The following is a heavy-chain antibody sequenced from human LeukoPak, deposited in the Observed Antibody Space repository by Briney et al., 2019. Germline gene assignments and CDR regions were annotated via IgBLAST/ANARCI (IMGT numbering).Heavy chain of an antibody. Sequence: SETLSLTCAVYGESFSGYYWSWIRQPPGRGLEWIGEINHSGNTNYNPSLKSRVTISLVTSKNQFSLNLNSVTAADTAVYYCARGGRVGDYAPFDYWGQGTLVTVSS. CDR1: GESFSGYY. CDR2: INHSGNT. D-gene: IGHD3-16*01. V-gene: IGHV4-34*01. CDR3: ARGGRVGDYAPFDY. J-gene: IGHJ4*02.